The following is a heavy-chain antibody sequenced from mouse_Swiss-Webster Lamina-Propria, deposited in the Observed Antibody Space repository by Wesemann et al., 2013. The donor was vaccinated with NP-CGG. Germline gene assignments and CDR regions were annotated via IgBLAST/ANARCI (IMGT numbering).Heavy chain of an antibody. V-gene: IGHV3-2*02. Sequence: PGLVKPSQSLSLTCTVTGYSITSDYAWNWIRQFPGNKLEWMGYISYSGSTSYNPSLKSRISITRDTSKNQFFLQLNSVTTEDTATYYCARRGVWYYFDYWGQGTTLTVSS. CDR1: GYSITSDYA. CDR3: ARRGVWYYFDY. J-gene: IGHJ2*01. D-gene: IGHD2-10*02. CDR2: ISYSGST.